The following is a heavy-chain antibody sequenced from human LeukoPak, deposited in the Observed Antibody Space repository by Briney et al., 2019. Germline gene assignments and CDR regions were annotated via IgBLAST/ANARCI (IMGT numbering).Heavy chain of an antibody. Sequence: PGGSLTLSCVASGLTFSNYNMHWVRQAPGKGLEWVAVIWHDGNYKYYVDSVKGRFTISRDNSKNTVYLQMNSLGAEDTAVYSCARDSDYYDSSAYSFRGGLHYHFWGRGTLVTVSS. D-gene: IGHD3-22*01. V-gene: IGHV3-33*01. CDR1: GLTFSNYN. CDR3: ARDSDYYDSSAYSFRGGLHYHF. J-gene: IGHJ4*02. CDR2: IWHDGNYK.